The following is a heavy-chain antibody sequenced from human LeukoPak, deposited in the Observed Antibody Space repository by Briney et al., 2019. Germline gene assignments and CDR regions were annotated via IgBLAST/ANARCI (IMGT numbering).Heavy chain of an antibody. J-gene: IGHJ4*02. V-gene: IGHV3-7*01. Sequence: GGSLRLSCAASGFTFSSYWTSWVRQAPGKGLEWVANIKQDGSEKYYVDSVKGRFTISRDNAKNSLYLQMNSLRAEDTAVYYCARDPSPYYFDYWGQGTLVTVSS. CDR2: IKQDGSEK. CDR1: GFTFSSYW. CDR3: ARDPSPYYFDY.